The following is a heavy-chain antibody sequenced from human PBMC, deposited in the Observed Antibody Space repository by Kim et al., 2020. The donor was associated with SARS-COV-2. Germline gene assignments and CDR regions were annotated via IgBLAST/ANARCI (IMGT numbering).Heavy chain of an antibody. Sequence: SETLSLTCAVYGGSFSGYYWSWIRQPPGKGLEWIGEINHSGSTNYNPSLKSRVTISVDTSKNQFSLKLSSVTAADTAVYYCARKFRVQLWPYYFDYWGQG. CDR2: INHSGST. J-gene: IGHJ4*02. CDR1: GGSFSGYY. D-gene: IGHD5-18*01. V-gene: IGHV4-34*01. CDR3: ARKFRVQLWPYYFDY.